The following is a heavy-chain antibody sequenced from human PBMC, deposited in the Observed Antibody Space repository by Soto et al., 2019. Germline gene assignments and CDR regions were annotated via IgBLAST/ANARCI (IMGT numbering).Heavy chain of an antibody. Sequence: EVQLVESGGGVGQPGGSLRLSCAASGFTVSSNYMSWVRQAPGKGLEWVSVIYSGGSTYYADSAKGRFTIYRENSKNSLYLQMNRLRAEDTAVYYCERGRLYVNIVATITPFDIWGQGTMVTVSS. CDR3: ERGRLYVNIVATITPFDI. D-gene: IGHD5-12*01. J-gene: IGHJ3*02. V-gene: IGHV3-66*01. CDR1: GFTVSSNY. CDR2: IYSGGST.